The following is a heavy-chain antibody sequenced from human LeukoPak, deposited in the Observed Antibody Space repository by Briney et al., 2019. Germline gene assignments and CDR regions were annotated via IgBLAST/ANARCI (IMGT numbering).Heavy chain of an antibody. Sequence: GGSLRLSCAASGFTFSTTAMAWVRQAPGKGLELVSGFGGTGDIHYADSVRGRFTISRDNSKGILYLQMDSLRAEDTAVYYCAKDVLRWAFDYWGQGTLVTVSP. CDR2: FGGTGDI. CDR3: AKDVLRWAFDY. D-gene: IGHD3-16*01. V-gene: IGHV3-23*01. CDR1: GFTFSTTA. J-gene: IGHJ4*02.